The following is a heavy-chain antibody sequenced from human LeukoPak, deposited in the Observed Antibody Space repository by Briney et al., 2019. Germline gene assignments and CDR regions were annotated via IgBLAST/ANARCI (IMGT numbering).Heavy chain of an antibody. CDR1: GYTFTSYG. CDR3: ARALRLAVTGY. CDR2: INPNSGGT. D-gene: IGHD2-21*02. J-gene: IGHJ4*02. V-gene: IGHV1-2*02. Sequence: ASVKVSCKASGYTFTSYGISWVRQAPGQGLEWMGWINPNSGGTNYAQKFQGRVTMTRDTSISTAYMELSRLRSDDTAVYYCARALRLAVTGYWGQGTLVTVSS.